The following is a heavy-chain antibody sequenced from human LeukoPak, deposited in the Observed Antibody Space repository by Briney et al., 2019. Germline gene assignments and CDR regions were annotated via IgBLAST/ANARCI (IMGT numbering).Heavy chain of an antibody. CDR1: GYSISSGYY. CDR2: IYYSGST. CDR3: ARSYVVVPAAPHYTIDY. J-gene: IGHJ4*02. Sequence: SETLSLTCTVSGYSISSGYYWGWIRQPPGKGLEWIGYIYYSGSTNYNPSLKSRVTISVDTSKNQFSLKLSSVTAADTAVYYCARSYVVVPAAPHYTIDYWGQGTLVTVSS. D-gene: IGHD2-2*01. V-gene: IGHV4-38-2*02.